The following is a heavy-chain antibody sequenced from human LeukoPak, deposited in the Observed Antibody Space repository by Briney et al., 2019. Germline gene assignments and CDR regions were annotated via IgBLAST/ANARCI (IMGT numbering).Heavy chain of an antibody. V-gene: IGHV3-30-3*01. J-gene: IGHJ4*02. CDR2: ISYDGSNK. CDR1: GFTFSSYA. CDR3: ARDGYEGEGWGYYFDY. Sequence: GRSLRLSCAASGFTFSSYAMHWVRQAPGKGLEWVAVISYDGSNKYYADSVKGRFTISRDNSKNTLYLQMNSLRAEDTAVYYYARDGYEGEGWGYYFDYWGQGTLVTVSS. D-gene: IGHD5-12*01.